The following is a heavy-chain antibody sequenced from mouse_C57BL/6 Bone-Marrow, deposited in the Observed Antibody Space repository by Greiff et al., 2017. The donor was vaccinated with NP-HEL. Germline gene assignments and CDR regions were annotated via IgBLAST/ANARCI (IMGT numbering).Heavy chain of an antibody. V-gene: IGHV5-12*01. J-gene: IGHJ1*03. CDR2: ISNGGGST. CDR3: AREDYYGSSSYWYVDV. CDR1: GFTFSDYY. D-gene: IGHD1-1*01. Sequence: EVMLVESGGGLVQPGGSLKLSCAASGFTFSDYYMYWVRQTPEKRLEWVAYISNGGGSTYYPDTVKGRFTISRDNAKNTLYLQMSRLKSEDTAMYYCAREDYYGSSSYWYVDVWGTGTTVTVSS.